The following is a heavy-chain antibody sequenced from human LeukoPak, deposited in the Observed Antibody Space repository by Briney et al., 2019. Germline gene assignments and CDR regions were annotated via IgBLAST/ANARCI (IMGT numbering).Heavy chain of an antibody. D-gene: IGHD5-18*01. CDR2: IYSDGTT. CDR1: GFTVSSNY. V-gene: IGHV3-53*01. CDR3: AREPGCSYGAFDY. Sequence: PGGSLRLSCAASGFTVSSNYMTWVRQAPGKGLEWVSVIYSDGTTYYADSVKGRFTISRDNSKNTLYLQMSSLRADDTAVYYCAREPGCSYGAFDYWGQGALVTVSS. J-gene: IGHJ4*02.